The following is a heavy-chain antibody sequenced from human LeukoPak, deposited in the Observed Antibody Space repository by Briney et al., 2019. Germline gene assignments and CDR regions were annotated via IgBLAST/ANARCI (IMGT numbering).Heavy chain of an antibody. CDR1: GFTFISYT. CDR2: ISYDGSNK. Sequence: GGSLRLSCAASGFTFISYTMHWVRQAPGKGLEWVAVISYDGSNKYYADSVKGRFTISRDNSKSTLYLEMNSLRAEDTAVYYCATRASGAFDFWGQGTMVIVS. V-gene: IGHV3-30-3*01. CDR3: ATRASGAFDF. J-gene: IGHJ3*01.